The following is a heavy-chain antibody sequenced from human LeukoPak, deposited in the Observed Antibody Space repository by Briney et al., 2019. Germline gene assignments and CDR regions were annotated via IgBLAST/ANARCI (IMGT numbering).Heavy chain of an antibody. Sequence: GSLRLSCAASGFTFRDYYMIWIRQAPGKGLEWVSYMISIVSTIYYADSVKGGFTISRDNAKNSLYLQMNSLRAEDTAVYYCARVGRDCSGGSCYPYYYYGMDVWGQGTTVTVSS. CDR3: ARVGRDCSGGSCYPYYYYGMDV. D-gene: IGHD2-15*01. CDR2: MISIVSTI. V-gene: IGHV3-11*01. J-gene: IGHJ6*02. CDR1: GFTFRDYY.